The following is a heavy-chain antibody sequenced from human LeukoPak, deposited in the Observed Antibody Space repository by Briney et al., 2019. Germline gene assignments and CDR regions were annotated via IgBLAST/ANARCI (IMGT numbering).Heavy chain of an antibody. V-gene: IGHV1-69*13. CDR3: ARARYDYVWGSYRYTEYYYYYGMDV. Sequence: AASVKVSCKASGGTFSSYAISWVRQAPGQGLEWMGGIIPIFGTANYAQKFQGRVTITADESTSTAYMELSSLRSEDMAVYYCARARYDYVWGSYRYTEYYYYYGMDVWGKGTTVTVSS. CDR1: GGTFSSYA. D-gene: IGHD3-16*02. CDR2: IIPIFGTA. J-gene: IGHJ6*04.